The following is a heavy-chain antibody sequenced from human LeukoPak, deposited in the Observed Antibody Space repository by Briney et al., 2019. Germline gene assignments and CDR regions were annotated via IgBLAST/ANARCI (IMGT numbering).Heavy chain of an antibody. V-gene: IGHV1-69*04. J-gene: IGHJ4*02. D-gene: IGHD5-18*01. CDR2: IIPILGIA. CDR1: GGTFSSYA. Sequence: GASVKVSCKASGGTFSSYAISWARQAPGQGLEWMGRIIPILGIANYAQKFQGRVTITADKSTSTAYMELSSLRSEDTAVYYCASEMYVDTVMGPLDFWGQGSLVTVSS. CDR3: ASEMYVDTVMGPLDF.